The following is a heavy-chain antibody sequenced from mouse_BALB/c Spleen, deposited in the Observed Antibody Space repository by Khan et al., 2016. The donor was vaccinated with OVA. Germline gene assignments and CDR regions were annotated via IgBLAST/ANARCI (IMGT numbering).Heavy chain of an antibody. J-gene: IGHJ4*01. D-gene: IGHD1-1*01. CDR1: GFSLTSYG. V-gene: IGHV2-3*01. Sequence: QVQLKESGPGLVAPSQSLSITCTVSGFSLTSYGVNWVRQPPGKGLEWLGVIWGDGSTNYHSAPITRLITSKDNSKNQVFLKLNSLQTDDTATYYCAKFTPDCYSMDYWGQGTSVTVSS. CDR2: IWGDGST. CDR3: AKFTPDCYSMDY.